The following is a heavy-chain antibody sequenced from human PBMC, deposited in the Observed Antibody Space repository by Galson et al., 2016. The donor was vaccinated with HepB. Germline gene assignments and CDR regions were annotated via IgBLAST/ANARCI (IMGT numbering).Heavy chain of an antibody. CDR3: AREDFQLPIPYTWLDP. J-gene: IGHJ5*02. CDR1: GNTFTSYG. Sequence: SVKVSCKASGNTFTSYGISWVRQAPGQGLEWMGWISAHNGDTNYAQRFQGRVTMTRDTATRTAYMELRSLRSDDTAVYYCAREDFQLPIPYTWLDPWGQGTLVTVSS. CDR2: ISAHNGDT. D-gene: IGHD2/OR15-2a*01. V-gene: IGHV1-18*04.